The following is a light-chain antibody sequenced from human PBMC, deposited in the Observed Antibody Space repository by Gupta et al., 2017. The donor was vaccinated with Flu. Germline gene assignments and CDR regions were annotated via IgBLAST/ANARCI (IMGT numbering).Light chain of an antibody. CDR2: DVN. J-gene: IGLJ1*01. CDR1: RNDNGGYNR. Sequence: QSAPSQTRSVSGSPGQSVTISCSGTRNDNGGYNRVSWYEQGPGKAPKLILYDVNERPSGIPERFAGCKSGNTATLTISGLQAGDEADYYCSSQAGRVTWVFGTGTTVTVL. CDR3: SSQAGRVTWV. V-gene: IGLV2-11*01.